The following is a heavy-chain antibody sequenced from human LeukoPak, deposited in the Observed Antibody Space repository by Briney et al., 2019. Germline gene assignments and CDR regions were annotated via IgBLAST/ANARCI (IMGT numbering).Heavy chain of an antibody. CDR1: GGSISSYY. Sequence: SETLSPTCTVSGGSISSYYWSWIRQPPGKGLEWIGYIYTSGSTNYNPSLKSRVTISVDTSKNQFSLKLSSVTAADTAVYYCASTPRRPYCSSTSCYPYYYYYMDVWGKGTTVTVSS. CDR3: ASTPRRPYCSSTSCYPYYYYYMDV. V-gene: IGHV4-4*09. CDR2: IYTSGST. J-gene: IGHJ6*03. D-gene: IGHD2-2*01.